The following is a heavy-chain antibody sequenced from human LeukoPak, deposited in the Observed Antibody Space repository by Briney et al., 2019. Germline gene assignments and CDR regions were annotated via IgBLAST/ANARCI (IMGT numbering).Heavy chain of an antibody. D-gene: IGHD2-2*01. CDR3: ARAPTVLVGYCSSSSCQADY. CDR2: IDPSSTYI. CDR1: GFTFSDYY. Sequence: GGSLRLSCAASGFTFSDYYMSWIRQAPGKGLEWVSAIDPSSTYIYYADSVKGRFTISRDNAENSLYLQMNSLRVEDTAVYYCARAPTVLVGYCSSSSCQADYWGQGTLATVSS. V-gene: IGHV3-11*06. J-gene: IGHJ4*02.